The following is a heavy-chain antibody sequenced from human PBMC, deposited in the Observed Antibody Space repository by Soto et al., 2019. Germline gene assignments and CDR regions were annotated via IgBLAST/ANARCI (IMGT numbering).Heavy chain of an antibody. CDR3: AARGSYFGS. Sequence: ASVKVSCKASGYTFTSYDINWVRQATGQGLEWMGWMNPESRNTGYAQKFQGRVTMTRDTSISTAYMELTSVTAADTAVYYCAARGSYFGSWGQGTLVTVSS. CDR2: MNPESRNT. V-gene: IGHV1-8*01. J-gene: IGHJ4*02. D-gene: IGHD1-26*01. CDR1: GYTFTSYD.